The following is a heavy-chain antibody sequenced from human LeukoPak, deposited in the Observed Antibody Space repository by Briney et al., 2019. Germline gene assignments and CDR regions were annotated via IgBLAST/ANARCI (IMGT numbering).Heavy chain of an antibody. J-gene: IGHJ4*02. CDR3: ARDRSSGWHGGPDY. V-gene: IGHV3-30*04. CDR2: ISYDGSNK. CDR1: GFTFSSYA. D-gene: IGHD6-19*01. Sequence: GGSLRLSCAASGFTFSSYAMHWVRQAPGKGLEWVAVISYDGSNKYYADSVKGRFTISRDNSKNTLYLQMNSLRAEDTAVYYCARDRSSGWHGGPDYWGQGTLVTVSS.